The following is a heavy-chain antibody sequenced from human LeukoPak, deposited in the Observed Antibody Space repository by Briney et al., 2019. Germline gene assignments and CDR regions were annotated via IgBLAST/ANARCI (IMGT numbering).Heavy chain of an antibody. CDR2: FYYRGGT. CDR3: ARVDYSSGYFADY. D-gene: IGHD3-22*01. CDR1: GASIRGGDYL. J-gene: IGHJ4*02. V-gene: IGHV4-30-4*07. Sequence: SETLSLTCAVSGASIRGGDYLWNWIRQPPGKGLEWIGYFYYRGGTFYNPSRKSRVTISADTSKNQFSLKLSSVTAADTAVYYCARVDYSSGYFADYWGQGTLVTVSS.